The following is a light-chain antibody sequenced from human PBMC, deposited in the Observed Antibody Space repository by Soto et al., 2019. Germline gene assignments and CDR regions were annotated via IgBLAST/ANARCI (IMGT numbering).Light chain of an antibody. CDR1: SSDVGGYNY. CDR3: SSYTSSSPYYV. CDR2: DVS. Sequence: QSALTQPASVSGSPGQSITISCTGTSSDVGGYNYVSWYQQHPGKAPKLMLYDVSNRPSGVSNRFSGSKSGNTASLTISGLQAEDEADYYCSSYTSSSPYYVFGTGTKLTVL. V-gene: IGLV2-14*01. J-gene: IGLJ1*01.